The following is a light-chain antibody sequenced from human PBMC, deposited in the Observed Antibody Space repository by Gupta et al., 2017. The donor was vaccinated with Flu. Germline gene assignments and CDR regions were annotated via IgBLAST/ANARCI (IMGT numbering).Light chain of an antibody. V-gene: IGKV4-1*01. J-gene: IGKJ1*01. Sequence: DIVMTQSPDSLAVSLGERATINCKSSRSVLYTSNNKNYLAWLQQRPGQPPKVIIYWASTRESGVPERFSSSGSGTDFTLTISGLQAEDVSVYYCQQYFTSPWTFGHGTKVEIK. CDR3: QQYFTSPWT. CDR2: WAS. CDR1: RSVLYTSNNKNY.